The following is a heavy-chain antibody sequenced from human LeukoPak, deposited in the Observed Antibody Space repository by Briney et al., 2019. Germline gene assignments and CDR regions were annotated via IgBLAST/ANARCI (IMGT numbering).Heavy chain of an antibody. V-gene: IGHV3-30-3*01. CDR1: GFTFSSYA. D-gene: IGHD6-13*01. Sequence: PGGSLRLSCAASGFTFSSYAMHWVRQAPGKGLEWVAVISSYGSDKYYADSVKGRFTISRDNSKNTLFLQMNTLRAEDTAVYYCATEIAATGSFDYWGQGTLVTVSS. CDR3: ATEIAATGSFDY. J-gene: IGHJ4*02. CDR2: ISSYGSDK.